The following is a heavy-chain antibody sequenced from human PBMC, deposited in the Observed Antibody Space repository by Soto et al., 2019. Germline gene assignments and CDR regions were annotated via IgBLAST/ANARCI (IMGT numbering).Heavy chain of an antibody. Sequence: QVQLLQSGTEVKKPGSSAKVSCRASGGNFNTYTISWVRQAPGQGLEWLGRIIPILDIASYAQKFQGRVNITADKSTNTVYMELSSLRSEDTAVYFCARSLGLCTGSGCRDYWGQGTRVSVSP. D-gene: IGHD2-8*02. CDR2: IIPILDIA. V-gene: IGHV1-69*02. J-gene: IGHJ4*02. CDR3: ARSLGLCTGSGCRDY. CDR1: GGNFNTYT.